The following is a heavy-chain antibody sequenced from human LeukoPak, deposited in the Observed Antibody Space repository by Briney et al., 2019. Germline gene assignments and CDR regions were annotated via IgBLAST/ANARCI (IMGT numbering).Heavy chain of an antibody. CDR3: ARQAGYGPFDY. V-gene: IGHV3-21*01. CDR1: GFTFSSYS. CDR2: ISSSSSYI. D-gene: IGHD5-12*01. J-gene: IGHJ4*02. Sequence: GGSLTLSCTASGFTFSSYSMNWVRKAPGKGLEWVSSISSSSSYIYYADSVKGRFTISRDNAKNSLYLQMNSLRAEDTAVYYCARQAGYGPFDYWGQGTLVTVSS.